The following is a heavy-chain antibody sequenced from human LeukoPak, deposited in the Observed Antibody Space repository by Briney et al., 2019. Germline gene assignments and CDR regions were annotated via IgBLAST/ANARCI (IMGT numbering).Heavy chain of an antibody. CDR1: GYSCTSYW. V-gene: IGHV5-51*01. CDR3: ARLTGTTWSGY. J-gene: IGHJ4*02. D-gene: IGHD1-1*01. CDR2: IYPGDSDT. Sequence: GDPLKISCKAGGYSCTSYWIGWVRQMPEKRLEWMGIIYPGDSDTRYSPSFQGEVTISAGKSISTAYLQWSSLKASDTAMYYCARLTGTTWSGYWGQGTLVTVSS.